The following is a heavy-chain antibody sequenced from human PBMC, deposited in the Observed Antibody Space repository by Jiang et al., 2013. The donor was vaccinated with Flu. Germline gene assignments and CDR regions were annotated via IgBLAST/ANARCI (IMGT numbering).Heavy chain of an antibody. CDR1: GYTFTTYG. Sequence: SGAEVKKPGASVKVSCKASGYTFTTYGMTWVRQAPGQGLELMGWTSADNGDTSYAQKFQGRVTMTKDTSTNTAYMELRSLRSDDTAVYYCTRGTKQHTYWGQGTLVTVSS. V-gene: IGHV1-18*01. CDR2: TSADNGDT. CDR3: TRGTKQHTY. J-gene: IGHJ4*02. D-gene: IGHD1-1*01.